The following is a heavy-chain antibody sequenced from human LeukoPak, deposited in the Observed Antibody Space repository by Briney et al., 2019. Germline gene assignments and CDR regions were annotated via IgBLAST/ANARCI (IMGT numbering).Heavy chain of an antibody. V-gene: IGHV3-23*01. CDR2: VDGGGETT. Sequence: GGSLRLSCAGSGFTFSSHAMSRVRQAPGKGLEWVSAVDGGGETTYYADSVKGRFTISRDNSKNTLYLQMNSLRAEDTAVYYCAKEKTIVVAHDAFDIWGQGTMVTVSS. J-gene: IGHJ3*02. CDR1: GFTFSSHA. CDR3: AKEKTIVVAHDAFDI. D-gene: IGHD1-26*01.